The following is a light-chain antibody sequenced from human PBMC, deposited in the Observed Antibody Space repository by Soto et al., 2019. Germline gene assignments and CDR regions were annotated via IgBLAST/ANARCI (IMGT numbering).Light chain of an antibody. V-gene: IGKV1-39*01. CDR3: HQSYNTPLT. Sequence: DIQMTQSPSSLSASVGDRVTITCRASQSISNYLNWYQQKPGKAPKLLIYAASSLQSGVPSRFSGSGSGTEFTLTISSLQTEDFATYSCHQSYNTPLTFGGGTKVEIK. CDR2: AAS. CDR1: QSISNY. J-gene: IGKJ4*01.